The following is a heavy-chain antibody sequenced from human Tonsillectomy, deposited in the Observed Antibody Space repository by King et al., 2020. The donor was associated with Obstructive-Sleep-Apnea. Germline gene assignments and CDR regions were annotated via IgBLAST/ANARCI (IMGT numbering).Heavy chain of an antibody. D-gene: IGHD2-21*01. CDR2: IYYSGST. CDR3: ARGPSLGEENDY. Sequence: LQLQESGPGPVKPSETLSLTCTVSGDSISTSYYWTWIRQPPGKGLEWIGTIYYSGSTYYNPSLKSRLTISVDTSKNQFSLNLSSVTAADTAVYYCARGPSLGEENDYWGQGTLVTVSS. CDR1: GDSISTSYY. J-gene: IGHJ4*02. V-gene: IGHV4-39*07.